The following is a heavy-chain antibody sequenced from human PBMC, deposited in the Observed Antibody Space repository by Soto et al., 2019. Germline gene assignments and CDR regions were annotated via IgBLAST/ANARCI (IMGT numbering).Heavy chain of an antibody. CDR3: ARGRYGSGSYSPYYYYGMDV. Sequence: SETLSLTCTVSGGSISSGDYYWSWSRQPPGKGLEWIGYIYYSGSTYYNPSLKSRVTISVDTSKNQFSLKLSSVTAADTAVYYCARGRYGSGSYSPYYYYGMDVWGQGTTVTVSS. D-gene: IGHD3-10*01. V-gene: IGHV4-30-4*01. J-gene: IGHJ6*02. CDR1: GGSISSGDYY. CDR2: IYYSGST.